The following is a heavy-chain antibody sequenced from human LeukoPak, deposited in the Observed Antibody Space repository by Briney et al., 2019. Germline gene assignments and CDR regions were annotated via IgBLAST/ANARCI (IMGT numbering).Heavy chain of an antibody. Sequence: SETLSLTCTVSGGSISSYYWSWIRQPPGKGLEWIGYIYHSGSTYYNPSLKSRVTISVDRSKNQFSLKLSSVTAADTAVYYCARLDYYGSGVFDIWGQGTMVTVSS. CDR2: IYHSGST. D-gene: IGHD3-10*01. CDR1: GGSISSYY. J-gene: IGHJ3*02. V-gene: IGHV4-59*12. CDR3: ARLDYYGSGVFDI.